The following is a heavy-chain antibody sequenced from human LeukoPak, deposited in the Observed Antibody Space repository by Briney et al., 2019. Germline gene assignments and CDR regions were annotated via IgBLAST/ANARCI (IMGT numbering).Heavy chain of an antibody. V-gene: IGHV4-61*01. D-gene: IGHD3-16*01. CDR3: ARRVTGRGTYYFDY. CDR1: GGSVSSTSYF. J-gene: IGHJ4*02. Sequence: SETLSLTCTVSGGSVSSTSYFWNWIRQPPGKGLEWIGFIYYSGITNYNPALKSRVTISLDTSKNQFSLKLNSVTAADTAVYHCARRVTGRGTYYFDYWGQGTLVTVSS. CDR2: IYYSGIT.